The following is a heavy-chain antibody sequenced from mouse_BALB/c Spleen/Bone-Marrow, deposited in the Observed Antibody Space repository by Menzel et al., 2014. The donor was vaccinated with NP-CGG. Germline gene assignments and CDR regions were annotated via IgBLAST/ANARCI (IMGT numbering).Heavy chain of an antibody. CDR3: PFGGYAMDY. Sequence: QVQLQQSGPELVKPGASVKISCKASDYTFTDYYINWVKQKPGQGLEWIGWIYPGNGYSKYNEKFKGKATLTVDTSSSTASMQLSSLTSEDTAVYFCPFGGYAMDYWGQGTSVTVSS. V-gene: IGHV1-84*02. CDR1: DYTFTDYY. D-gene: IGHD1-1*02. CDR2: IYPGNGYS. J-gene: IGHJ4*01.